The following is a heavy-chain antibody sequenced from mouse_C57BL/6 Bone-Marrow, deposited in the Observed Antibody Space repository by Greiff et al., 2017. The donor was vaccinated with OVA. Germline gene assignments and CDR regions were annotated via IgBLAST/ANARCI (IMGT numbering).Heavy chain of an antibody. V-gene: IGHV1-81*01. CDR1: GYTFTSYG. CDR3: ARSHSNYVY. CDR2: IYPRSGNT. J-gene: IGHJ2*01. D-gene: IGHD2-5*01. Sequence: VQRVESGAELARPGASVKLSCKASGYTFTSYGISWVKQRTGQGLEWIGEIYPRSGNTYYNEKFKGKATLPADKSSSTAYMELRSLTSEDSAVYFCARSHSNYVYWGQGTTLTVSS.